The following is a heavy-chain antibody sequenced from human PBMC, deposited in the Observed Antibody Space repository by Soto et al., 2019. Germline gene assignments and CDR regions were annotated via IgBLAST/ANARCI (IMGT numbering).Heavy chain of an antibody. J-gene: IGHJ6*02. CDR1: GYSFISYW. CDR3: ARLKYDILTGYSTYGMDV. D-gene: IGHD3-9*01. V-gene: IGHV5-51*01. CDR2: IYPGDSDT. Sequence: PGESLKISCKGSGYSFISYWIGWVRQMPGKGLEWMGIIYPGDSDTRYSPSFQGQVTISADKSISTAYLQWSSLKASDTAMYYCARLKYDILTGYSTYGMDVWGQGTTVTLSS.